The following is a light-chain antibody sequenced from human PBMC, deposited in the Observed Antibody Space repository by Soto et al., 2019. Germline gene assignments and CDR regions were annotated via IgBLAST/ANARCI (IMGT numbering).Light chain of an antibody. Sequence: EIVLTQSPATLSLSPGERATLSCRASQSVFSSLAWYQQKPGQAPRLLIYDASNRATGIPARFSGSGSGTDFTLTISSLEPEDFAVYYCQQRSNWPITFGQGTRLEIK. CDR1: QSVFSS. CDR2: DAS. V-gene: IGKV3-11*01. J-gene: IGKJ5*01. CDR3: QQRSNWPIT.